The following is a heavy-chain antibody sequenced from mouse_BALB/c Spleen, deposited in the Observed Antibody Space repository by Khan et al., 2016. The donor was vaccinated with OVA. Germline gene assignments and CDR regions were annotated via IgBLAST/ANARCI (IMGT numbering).Heavy chain of an antibody. D-gene: IGHD1-3*01. CDR3: TRGGYSSFAY. V-gene: IGHV1-5*01. CDR2: IFPGNSDT. J-gene: IGHJ3*01. Sequence: VQLQQSGTVLARPGASVKMSCKASGYSFTNYLIHWVKQRPGQGLEWIGDIFPGNSDTNYSQKFKDKAKLTAVTSASAAYMELSSLTNEESAVYYCTRGGYSSFAYWGQGTLVTVSA. CDR1: GYSFTNYL.